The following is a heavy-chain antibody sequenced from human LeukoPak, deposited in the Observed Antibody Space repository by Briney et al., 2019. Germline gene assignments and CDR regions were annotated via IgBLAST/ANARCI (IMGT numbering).Heavy chain of an antibody. CDR2: IHPGGDNT. CDR3: ARDRRYDSSGYTADY. J-gene: IGHJ4*02. CDR1: GYTFTSYY. V-gene: IGHV1-46*01. Sequence: ASVKVSCKASGYTFTSYYLHWVRQAPGQRLEWMAIIHPGGDNTNYAQKFQGRVTMTRDTSTSTVYMELSSLRSEDTALYYCARDRRYDSSGYTADYWGQGTLVTVSS. D-gene: IGHD3-22*01.